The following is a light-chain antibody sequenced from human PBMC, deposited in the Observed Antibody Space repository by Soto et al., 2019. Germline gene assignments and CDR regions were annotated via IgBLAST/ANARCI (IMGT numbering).Light chain of an antibody. J-gene: IGLJ2*01. V-gene: IGLV2-8*01. CDR3: SSHAGSSVV. CDR2: EVS. CDR1: SSDVGGYNY. Sequence: SALTQPPSASGSPGQSVTISCTGTSSDVGGYNYVSWYQQHPGKAPKLMIYEVSKRPSGVPDRFSGSKSGNTASLTVSGLQAEDEADYHCSSHAGSSVVFGGGTQLTVL.